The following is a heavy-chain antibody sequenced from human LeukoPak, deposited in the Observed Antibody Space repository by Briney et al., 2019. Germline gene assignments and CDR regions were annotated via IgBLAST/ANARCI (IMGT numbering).Heavy chain of an antibody. D-gene: IGHD5-18*01. Sequence: GGSPRLSCAASGFTFSSYSMNWLRQAPGKGLEWVSYISSSSSTIYYADSVKGRFTISRDNAKNSLYLQMNSLRAEDTAVYYCARGYSEIDYWGQGTLVTDSS. CDR1: GFTFSSYS. V-gene: IGHV3-48*01. CDR3: ARGYSEIDY. CDR2: ISSSSSTI. J-gene: IGHJ4*02.